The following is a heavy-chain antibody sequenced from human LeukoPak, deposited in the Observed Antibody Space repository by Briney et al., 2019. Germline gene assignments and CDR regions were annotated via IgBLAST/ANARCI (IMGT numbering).Heavy chain of an antibody. D-gene: IGHD4-11*01. CDR2: IWSDATNK. V-gene: IGHV3-33*06. Sequence: PGGSLRLSCAASGFTFSHYGMHWVRQAPGKGLEWVAVIWSDATNKYYADSVKDRFTISRDYSKNTVYLQMTSVRVEDTAVYYCAKDAQRGFDYSNSLEQWGQGTLVTVSS. J-gene: IGHJ4*02. CDR1: GFTFSHYG. CDR3: AKDAQRGFDYSNSLEQ.